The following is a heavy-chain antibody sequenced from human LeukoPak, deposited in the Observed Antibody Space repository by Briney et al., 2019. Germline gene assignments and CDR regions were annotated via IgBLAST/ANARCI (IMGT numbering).Heavy chain of an antibody. Sequence: SETLSLTCTVSGGSMSSSSYYWGWIRQPPGKGLEWIGSIYYSESTYQNPSLKSRVTISVDTSKNQFSLKLRSVTAADTAAYYCARDHGRVATTYYFDYWGQGTLVTVSS. D-gene: IGHD5-12*01. CDR1: GGSMSSSSYY. CDR3: ARDHGRVATTYYFDY. CDR2: IYYSEST. V-gene: IGHV4-39*07. J-gene: IGHJ4*02.